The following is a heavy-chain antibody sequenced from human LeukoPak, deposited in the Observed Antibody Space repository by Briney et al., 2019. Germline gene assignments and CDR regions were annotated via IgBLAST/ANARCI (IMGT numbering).Heavy chain of an antibody. CDR2: IFYSGST. D-gene: IGHD6-19*01. CDR3: ARSGGSSGWYGGRGNWFDP. J-gene: IGHJ5*02. V-gene: IGHV4-59*01. Sequence: SETLSLTCTVSGGSISSYYWSWIRQPPGKGLEWIGYIFYSGSTNYNPSLKSRVTISVDTSKNQFSLKLSSVTAADTAVYYCARSGGSSGWYGGRGNWFDPWGQGTLVTVSS. CDR1: GGSISSYY.